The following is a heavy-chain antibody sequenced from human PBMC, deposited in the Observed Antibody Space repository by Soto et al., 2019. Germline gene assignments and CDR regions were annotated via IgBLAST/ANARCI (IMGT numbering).Heavy chain of an antibody. CDR2: IIPIFGTA. J-gene: IGHJ4*02. CDR1: AGTFSSYA. D-gene: IGHD3-22*01. V-gene: IGHV1-69*13. Sequence: ASVKVSCKASAGTFSSYAISWVRQAPGQGLDWMGGIIPIFGTANYAQKFQGRVTITADESTSTAYMELSSLRSEDTAVYYCARSGYYYDSSGYSQGPIDYWGQGTLVTVSS. CDR3: ARSGYYYDSSGYSQGPIDY.